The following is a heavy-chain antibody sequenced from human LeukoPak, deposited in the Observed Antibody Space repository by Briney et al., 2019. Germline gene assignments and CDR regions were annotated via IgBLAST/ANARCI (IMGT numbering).Heavy chain of an antibody. Sequence: GGSLRLSCAASGFTVSSNYMSWVRQAPGKGLEWVAVISYDGSNKYYADSVKGRFTISRDNSKNTLYLQMNSLRAEDTAVYYCAKVGLRGVFDYWGQGTLVTVSS. CDR1: GFTVSSNY. J-gene: IGHJ4*02. D-gene: IGHD3-10*01. V-gene: IGHV3-30*18. CDR3: AKVGLRGVFDY. CDR2: ISYDGSNK.